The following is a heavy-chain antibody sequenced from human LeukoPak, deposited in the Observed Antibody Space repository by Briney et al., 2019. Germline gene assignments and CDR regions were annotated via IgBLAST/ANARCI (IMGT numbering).Heavy chain of an antibody. Sequence: SETLSLTCAVYGGSFSGYYWSWIRQPPGKGLEWIGEINHSGSTNYNPSLKSRVTISVDTSKNQFSLKLSSVTAADTAVYYCASSSGWYRCCGQGTLVTVSS. V-gene: IGHV4-34*01. J-gene: IGHJ4*02. D-gene: IGHD6-19*01. CDR1: GGSFSGYY. CDR2: INHSGST. CDR3: ASSSGWYRC.